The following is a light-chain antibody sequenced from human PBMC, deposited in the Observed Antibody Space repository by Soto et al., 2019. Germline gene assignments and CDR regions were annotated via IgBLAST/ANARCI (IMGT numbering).Light chain of an antibody. J-gene: IGLJ1*01. CDR1: SSDVGGYNY. Sequence: SVLTQPRSVSGSPGQSVTISCTGTSSDVGGYNYVSWYQLHPGKAPKLIIYDVSKRPSGVPDRFSGSKSGNTASPTISGLQAEDEAGYYCCSYAGIYPYVFGTGTKVTVL. V-gene: IGLV2-11*01. CDR2: DVS. CDR3: CSYAGIYPYV.